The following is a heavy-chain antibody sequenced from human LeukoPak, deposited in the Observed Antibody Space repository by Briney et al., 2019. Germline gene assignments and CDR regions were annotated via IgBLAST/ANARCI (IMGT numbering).Heavy chain of an antibody. Sequence: ASVKVSCKASGYTFTSYAMNWVRQAPGQGLEWMGWINTNTGNPTYAQGFTGRFVFSLDTSVSTAYLQISSLKAGDTAVYYCARESWFGESVNNFDYWGQGTLVTVSS. D-gene: IGHD3-10*01. CDR1: GYTFTSYA. J-gene: IGHJ4*02. V-gene: IGHV7-4-1*02. CDR2: INTNTGNP. CDR3: ARESWFGESVNNFDY.